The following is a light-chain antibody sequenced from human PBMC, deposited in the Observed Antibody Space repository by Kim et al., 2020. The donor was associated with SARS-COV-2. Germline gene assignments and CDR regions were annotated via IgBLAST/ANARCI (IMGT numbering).Light chain of an antibody. CDR3: QSYDGSIIL. Sequence: GRPVTISCTGTSGSIASNYVQWYQQRPGSVPTIVIYEDNQRPSGVPDRFSGSIDSSSNSASLTISGLKTEDEADYYCQSYDGSIILFGGGTQLTVL. CDR1: SGSIASNY. V-gene: IGLV6-57*02. CDR2: EDN. J-gene: IGLJ3*02.